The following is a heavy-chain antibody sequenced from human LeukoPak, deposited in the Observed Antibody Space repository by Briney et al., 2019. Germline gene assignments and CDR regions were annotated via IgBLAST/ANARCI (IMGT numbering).Heavy chain of an antibody. D-gene: IGHD1-26*01. CDR2: INPSSGGT. Sequence: GASVTLSCTASGYTFTAYYMYWVRQAPGQGLEWMGWINPSSGGTNYAQKFQGRVTMTGDTPINTVYMELSRLTSDDAAVYYCARDRGSYFHDAFDIWGQGTMVTVSS. CDR1: GYTFTAYY. V-gene: IGHV1-2*02. CDR3: ARDRGSYFHDAFDI. J-gene: IGHJ3*02.